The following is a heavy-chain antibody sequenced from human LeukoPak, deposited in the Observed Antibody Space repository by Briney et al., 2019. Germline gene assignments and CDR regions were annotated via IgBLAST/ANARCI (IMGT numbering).Heavy chain of an antibody. J-gene: IGHJ4*02. Sequence: PGGSLRLSCAASGFTFSSYGMHWVRQAPGKGLEWVAFIRYDGSNKYYADSVKGRFTISRDNSKNTLYLQMNSLRAEDTAVYYCAKDRTMVRGVTLGTCFDYWGQGTLVTVSS. CDR3: AKDRTMVRGVTLGTCFDY. V-gene: IGHV3-30*02. CDR2: IRYDGSNK. CDR1: GFTFSSYG. D-gene: IGHD3-10*01.